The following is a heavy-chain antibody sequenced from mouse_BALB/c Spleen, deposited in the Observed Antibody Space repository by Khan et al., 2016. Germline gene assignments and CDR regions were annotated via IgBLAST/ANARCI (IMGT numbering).Heavy chain of an antibody. D-gene: IGHD1-1*01. J-gene: IGHJ4*01. CDR1: GFSLATYG. V-gene: IGHV2-2*02. CDR2: IWSGGTT. CDR3: ARNSYSSYSMDF. Sequence: QVQLQQPGPGLVQPSQSLSITCTVPGFSLATYGVRWVRQSPGKGLEWLGVIWSGGTTDYNAAFISRLSINKDNSKSQVFFKMNSLQTNDTAIYYCARNSYSSYSMDFWGQGTSVTVSS.